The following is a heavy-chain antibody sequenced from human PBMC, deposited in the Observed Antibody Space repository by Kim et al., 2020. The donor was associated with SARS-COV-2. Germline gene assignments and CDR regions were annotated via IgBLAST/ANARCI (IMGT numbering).Heavy chain of an antibody. D-gene: IGHD4-4*01. V-gene: IGHV3-23*01. Sequence: GGSLRLSCAASGFRVNNFAINWVRQAPGKGLEWVSAISGSGDSIYYADSVKGRFTSSRDKSKNMAYLQMNSLTVEDTALYYCVKRGPYGNGAFDFWGHGTRVTVSS. J-gene: IGHJ3*01. CDR3: VKRGPYGNGAFDF. CDR1: GFRVNNFA. CDR2: ISGSGDSI.